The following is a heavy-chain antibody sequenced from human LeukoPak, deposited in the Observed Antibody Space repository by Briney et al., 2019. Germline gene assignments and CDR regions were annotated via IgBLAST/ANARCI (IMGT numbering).Heavy chain of an antibody. Sequence: PSETLSLTCAVYGGSFSGYYWSWIRQPPGKGLEWIGEINHSGSTNYNPSLKSRVTISVDTSKNQFSLKLSSVTAADTAVYYCARHLNSGSYRLYFDYWGQGTLVTVSS. CDR1: GGSFSGYY. D-gene: IGHD1-26*01. CDR2: INHSGST. J-gene: IGHJ4*02. V-gene: IGHV4-34*01. CDR3: ARHLNSGSYRLYFDY.